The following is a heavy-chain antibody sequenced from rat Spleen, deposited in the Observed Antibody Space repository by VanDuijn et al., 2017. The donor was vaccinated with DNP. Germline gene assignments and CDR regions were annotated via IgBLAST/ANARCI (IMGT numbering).Heavy chain of an antibody. CDR3: VTRNFDYNYFEY. J-gene: IGHJ2*01. Sequence: EVQLVESGGGLVQPGNSLTLSCAASGFIFSDYALAWVRQSPKKGLEWVATIVYDGNPTYYRDSVMGRFTISRDNAKTTLFLQMDSLRSEDTATYYCVTRNFDYNYFEYWGQGVIVTVSS. CDR2: IVYDGNPT. D-gene: IGHD1-2*01. CDR1: GFIFSDYA. V-gene: IGHV5S10*01.